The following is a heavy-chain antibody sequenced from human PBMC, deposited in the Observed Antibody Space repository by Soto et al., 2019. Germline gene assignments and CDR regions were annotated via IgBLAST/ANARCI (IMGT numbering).Heavy chain of an antibody. D-gene: IGHD6-13*01. CDR2: IFYSGST. V-gene: IGHV4-59*08. CDR3: ARRYSSSSDY. Sequence: SETLSLTWTVSCGSISSYYWSWIRQPPGKGLEWIGYIFYSGSTNYNPSLKSRVTISVDTSKNQFSLKLSSVTAADTAVYYCARRYSSSSDYWGQGTLVTAPQ. J-gene: IGHJ4*02. CDR1: CGSISSYY.